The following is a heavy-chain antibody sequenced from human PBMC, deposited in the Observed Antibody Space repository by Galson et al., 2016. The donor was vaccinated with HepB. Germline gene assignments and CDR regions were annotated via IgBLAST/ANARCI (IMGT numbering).Heavy chain of an antibody. CDR3: ASLTQGTTRRYFGY. Sequence: TLSLTCSVSGVSISSGGYFWNWIRQHPGKGLEWIGYIFDSGSTYYNPSLKSRFTISIDTSKNQFSLRVRSVTAADTAVYYCASLTQGTTRRYFGYWGQGMSVTVSS. V-gene: IGHV4-31*03. CDR1: GVSISSGGYF. CDR2: IFDSGST. D-gene: IGHD1-7*01. J-gene: IGHJ4*02.